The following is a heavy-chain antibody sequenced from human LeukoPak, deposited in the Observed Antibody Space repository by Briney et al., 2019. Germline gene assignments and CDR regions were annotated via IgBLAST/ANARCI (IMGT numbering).Heavy chain of an antibody. D-gene: IGHD6-19*01. CDR3: TRDPGTVAIDY. Sequence: RPGGSLRFSCAASGFTFDDYAMSWVRQAPGKGLEWVSGIGKNGGNPGYADSVKGRFTISRDNAKNSLYLQMNSLRAEDTALFFCTRDPGTVAIDYWGQGTLVTVSS. J-gene: IGHJ4*02. CDR2: IGKNGGNP. CDR1: GFTFDDYA. V-gene: IGHV3-20*04.